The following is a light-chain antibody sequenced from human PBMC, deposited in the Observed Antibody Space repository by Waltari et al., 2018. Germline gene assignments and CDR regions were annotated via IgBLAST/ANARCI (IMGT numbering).Light chain of an antibody. Sequence: QTVVTQEPSFSVSPGGTVTLTCGLSSGSVSTSYYPSWYQQTPGQAPRTLIYSTNTRSSGVPDRLAGSILGKQAALTITGAQADDESDYYCVLYMGSGIPVFGGGTKLTVL. CDR2: STN. CDR3: VLYMGSGIPV. CDR1: SGSVSTSYY. J-gene: IGLJ3*02. V-gene: IGLV8-61*01.